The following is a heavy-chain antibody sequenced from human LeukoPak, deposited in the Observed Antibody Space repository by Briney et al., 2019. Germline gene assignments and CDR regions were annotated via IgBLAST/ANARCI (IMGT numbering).Heavy chain of an antibody. V-gene: IGHV4-34*09. CDR3: ARVRYYYGSGSYYRGIDY. J-gene: IGHJ4*02. D-gene: IGHD3-10*01. CDR1: GGSFSGYY. Sequence: SETLSLTCAVYGGSFSGYYWSWIRQPPGKGLEWIGEINHSGSTYYNPSLKSRVTISVDTSKNQFSLKLSSVTAADTAVYYCARVRYYYGSGSYYRGIDYWGQGTLVTVSS. CDR2: INHSGST.